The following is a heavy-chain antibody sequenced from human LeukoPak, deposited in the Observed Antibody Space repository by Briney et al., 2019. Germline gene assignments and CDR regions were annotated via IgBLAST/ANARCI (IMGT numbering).Heavy chain of an antibody. V-gene: IGHV4-34*01. J-gene: IGHJ6*03. CDR3: ARCSSGSHYYYYYYMDV. CDR1: GGSFSGYY. Sequence: SETLSLTCAVYGGSFSGYYWSWIRQPPGKGLEWIGEINHSGSTNYNPSLKSRVTISVDTSKNQFSLKLSSVTAADTAVYYCARCSSGSHYYYYYYMDVWGKGTTVTVSS. CDR2: INHSGST. D-gene: IGHD6-19*01.